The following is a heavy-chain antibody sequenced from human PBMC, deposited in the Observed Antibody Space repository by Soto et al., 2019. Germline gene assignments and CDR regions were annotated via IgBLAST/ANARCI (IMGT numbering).Heavy chain of an antibody. J-gene: IGHJ6*02. CDR3: AREGYYSGSGTYSPPRYYGMDA. D-gene: IGHD3-10*01. CDR1: GYTFTNYG. CDR2: ISDYNGNT. V-gene: IGHV1-18*01. Sequence: QVQLVQSGAEVKKPGASVKVSCKASGYTFTNYGITWVRQAPGQGLEWMGWISDYNGNTFYGKKFQGRVTMTTDTYTRTAYMELKSLRSDDTAVYYCAREGYYSGSGTYSPPRYYGMDAWGQGTTVTVSS.